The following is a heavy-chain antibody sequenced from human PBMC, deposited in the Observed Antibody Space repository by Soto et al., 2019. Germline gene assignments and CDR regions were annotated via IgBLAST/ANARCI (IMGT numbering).Heavy chain of an antibody. CDR3: ARASPYCGGDCPDYFDF. CDR2: ISAYNGNT. J-gene: IGHJ4*02. V-gene: IGHV1-18*01. CDR1: GYTFTSYG. Sequence: ASVKVSCKASGYTFTSYGISWVRQAPGQGLEWMGWISAYNGNTNYAQKLQGRVTMTTDTSTSTAYMELRSLRSDDTAVYYCARASPYCGGDCPDYFDFWGQGTLVTVSS. D-gene: IGHD2-21*01.